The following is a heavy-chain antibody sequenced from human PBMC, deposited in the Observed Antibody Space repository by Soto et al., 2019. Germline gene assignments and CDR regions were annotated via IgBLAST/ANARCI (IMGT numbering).Heavy chain of an antibody. CDR2: IDDRRDTT. Sequence: EVQLLESGGGLVQPGGSLRLSCAASGFTISSSAMYWVRQAPGKGLEWVSAIDDRRDTTHYADSVKGRFTISRDTSRNTLYLQMNSLRAEDTAVYYCAKEDSSSWYVFDYWGQGTLVTVSS. D-gene: IGHD6-13*01. V-gene: IGHV3-23*01. CDR1: GFTISSSA. CDR3: AKEDSSSWYVFDY. J-gene: IGHJ4*02.